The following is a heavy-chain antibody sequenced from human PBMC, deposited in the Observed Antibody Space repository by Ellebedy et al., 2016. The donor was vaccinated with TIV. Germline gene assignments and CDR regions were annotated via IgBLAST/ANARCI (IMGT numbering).Heavy chain of an antibody. Sequence: ESLKISCAASGFTVNNNYISWVRQAPGKGLELVSVIYSGGSTYYADSVTGRFTISRDNSKNTLYLQMNSLRAEDTAVYYCAGSPSTGYWGQGTLVTVSS. CDR2: IYSGGST. CDR1: GFTVNNNY. D-gene: IGHD4-17*01. V-gene: IGHV3-53*01. CDR3: AGSPSTGY. J-gene: IGHJ4*02.